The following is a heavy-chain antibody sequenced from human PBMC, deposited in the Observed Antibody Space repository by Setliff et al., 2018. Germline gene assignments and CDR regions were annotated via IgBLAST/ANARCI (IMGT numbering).Heavy chain of an antibody. Sequence: PGGSLRLSCAASGFTFSSYSMNWVRQAPGKGLEWASYISSSSSTIYYADSVKGRFTISRDNAKNSLYLQMNSLRAEDTAVYYCARAYYGTVNGFDYWGQGTLVTVSS. CDR1: GFTFSSYS. V-gene: IGHV3-48*04. CDR3: ARAYYGTVNGFDY. J-gene: IGHJ4*02. CDR2: ISSSSSTI. D-gene: IGHD3-9*01.